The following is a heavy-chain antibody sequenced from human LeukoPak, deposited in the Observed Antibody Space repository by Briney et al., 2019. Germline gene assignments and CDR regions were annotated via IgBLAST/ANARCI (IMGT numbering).Heavy chain of an antibody. V-gene: IGHV1-18*01. D-gene: IGHD3-22*01. Sequence: ASVKVSCKASGYTFISYDINWVRQATGQGLEWMGWISAYNGNTNYAQKLQGRVTMTTDTSTSTAYMEQRSLRSDDTAVYYCARDVDAVTDYYDSSGHDYWGQGTLVTVSS. CDR2: ISAYNGNT. CDR1: GYTFISYD. J-gene: IGHJ4*02. CDR3: ARDVDAVTDYYDSSGHDY.